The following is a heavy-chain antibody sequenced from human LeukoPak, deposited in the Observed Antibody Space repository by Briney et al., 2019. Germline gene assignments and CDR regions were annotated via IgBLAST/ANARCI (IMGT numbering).Heavy chain of an antibody. D-gene: IGHD1-26*01. CDR2: FDPEDGET. CDR1: GYTLTELS. J-gene: IGHJ6*02. V-gene: IGHV1-24*01. CDR3: ATDPTDRGSYRYYYYYGMDV. Sequence: GASVKVSCKVSGYTLTELSMHWVRQAPGKGLEWMGGFDPEDGETIYAQKFQGRVTMTEDTSTDTAYMELSSLRSEDTAVYYCATDPTDRGSYRYYYYYGMDVWGQGTTVTVSS.